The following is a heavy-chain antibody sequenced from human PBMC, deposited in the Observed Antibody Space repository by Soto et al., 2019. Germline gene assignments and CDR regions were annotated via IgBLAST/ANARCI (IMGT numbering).Heavy chain of an antibody. V-gene: IGHV4-34*01. CDR2: INHSGST. J-gene: IGHJ6*02. D-gene: IGHD3-3*01. CDR1: GGSFSGYY. Sequence: PSETLSLTCAVYGGSFSGYYWSWIRQPPGKGLEWIGEINHSGSTNYNPSLKSRVTISVDTSKNQFSLKLSSVTAADTAVYYCARFKQSSYDFWIGYIYYGMDVWGQGTTVTVSS. CDR3: ARFKQSSYDFWIGYIYYGMDV.